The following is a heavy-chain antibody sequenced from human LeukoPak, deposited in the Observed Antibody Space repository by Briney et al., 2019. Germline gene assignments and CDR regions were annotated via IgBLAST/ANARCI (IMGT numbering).Heavy chain of an antibody. CDR2: ISGSGYNT. CDR1: GFTFTNHG. CDR3: ARDRVWFGEFVIDY. Sequence: GGTLRLSCVASGFTFTNHGMSWVRQTPGKGLEWVSTISGSGYNTYYADSVKGRFTISRDNAKNSLYLQMNSPRAEDTAVYYCARDRVWFGEFVIDYWGQGTLVTVSS. J-gene: IGHJ4*02. D-gene: IGHD3-10*01. V-gene: IGHV3-21*01.